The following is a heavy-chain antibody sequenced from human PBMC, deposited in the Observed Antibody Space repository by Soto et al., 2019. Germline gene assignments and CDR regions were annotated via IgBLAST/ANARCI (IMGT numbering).Heavy chain of an antibody. V-gene: IGHV1-18*01. CDR1: GYTFTSYG. D-gene: IGHD3-16*01. J-gene: IGHJ6*02. CDR3: AMVDVYVTPSPQDV. CDR2: INTYNGNT. Sequence: GASVKVSCKTFGYTFTSYGIGWARQAPGQGLEWMGWINTYNGNTNYAQNLQGRVTLTTDTSTSTAYMELRSLRSNDTAIYYCAMVDVYVTPSPQDVWGQGTTVTVSS.